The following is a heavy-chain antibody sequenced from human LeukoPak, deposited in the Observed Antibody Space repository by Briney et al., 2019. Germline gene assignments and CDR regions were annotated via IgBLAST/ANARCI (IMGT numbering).Heavy chain of an antibody. CDR3: ARDSTYASGFDP. CDR1: GFTFSSYA. Sequence: GGSLRLSCAASGFTFSSYAMHWVRQAPGKGLEWVAVISYDGSNKYYADSVKGRFTISRDNSKNTLYLQMNSLRAEDTAVYYCARDSTYASGFDPWGQGTLVTVSS. V-gene: IGHV3-30-3*01. D-gene: IGHD4-17*01. J-gene: IGHJ5*02. CDR2: ISYDGSNK.